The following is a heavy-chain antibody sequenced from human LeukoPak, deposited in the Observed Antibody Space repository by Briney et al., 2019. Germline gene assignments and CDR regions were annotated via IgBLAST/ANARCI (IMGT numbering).Heavy chain of an antibody. CDR1: GYTFTGYY. V-gene: IGHV1-2*02. J-gene: IGHJ6*02. Sequence: GASVKVSCKASGYTFTGYYMHWVRQAPGQGLEWMGWINPNSGGTNYAQKFQGRVTMTRDTSISTAYMELSRLRSDDTVVYYCARVRGSSTGNTYYYYYGMDVWGQGTTVTVSS. CDR2: INPNSGGT. CDR3: ARVRGSSTGNTYYYYYGMDV. D-gene: IGHD2-2*01.